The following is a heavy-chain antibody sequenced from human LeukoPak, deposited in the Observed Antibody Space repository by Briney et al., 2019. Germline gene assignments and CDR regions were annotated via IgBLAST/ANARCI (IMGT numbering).Heavy chain of an antibody. CDR2: ISYDGSNK. D-gene: IGHD3-10*01. J-gene: IGHJ4*02. V-gene: IGHV3-30*04. Sequence: GGSLRLSCAASGFTFSSYAMHWVRQAPGKGLEWVALISYDGSNKNYADSVKGRFTISRDDSRNTLYLQMNSLKTEDTAVYYCTGNYYGSGSYADFDYWGQGTLVTVSS. CDR1: GFTFSSYA. CDR3: TGNYYGSGSYADFDY.